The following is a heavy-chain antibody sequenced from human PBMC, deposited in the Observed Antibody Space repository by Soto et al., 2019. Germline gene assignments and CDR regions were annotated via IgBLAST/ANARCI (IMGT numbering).Heavy chain of an antibody. CDR2: IIPIFGTA. CDR1: GGTFSSYA. D-gene: IGHD2-21*02. J-gene: IGHJ6*02. V-gene: IGHV1-69*13. Sequence: GASVKVSCKASGGTFSSYAISWVRQAPGQGLEWMGGIIPIFGTANYAQKFQGRVTITADESTSTAYMELSSLRSEDTAVYYCASSDAVVTAIRYYYYYGMDVWGQGTTVTVSS. CDR3: ASSDAVVTAIRYYYYYGMDV.